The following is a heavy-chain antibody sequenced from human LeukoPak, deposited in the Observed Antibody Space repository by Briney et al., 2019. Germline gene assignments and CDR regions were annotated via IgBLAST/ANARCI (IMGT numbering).Heavy chain of an antibody. V-gene: IGHV3-23*01. Sequence: GGSLRLSCAASGFTLSSYAMSWVRQAPGRGLEWVSVISGGGDSIYDADSVKGRFTISRDTSKNTLYLQMNSLRAEDTAVYYCAKARHHYYGSGSYIDYWGQGTLVTVSS. CDR2: ISGGGDSI. CDR3: AKARHHYYGSGSYIDY. J-gene: IGHJ4*02. D-gene: IGHD3-10*01. CDR1: GFTLSSYA.